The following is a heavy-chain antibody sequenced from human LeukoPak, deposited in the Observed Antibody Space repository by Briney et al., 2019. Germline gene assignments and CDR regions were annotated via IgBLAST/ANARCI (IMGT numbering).Heavy chain of an antibody. CDR1: GGTFSSYA. CDR2: MNPNSGNT. V-gene: IGHV1-8*02. Sequence: ASVKVSCKASGGTFSSYAISWVRQATGQGLEWMGWMNPNSGNTGYAQKFQGRVTMTRNTSISTAYMELSSLGSEDTAVYYCARGADSSGYSFTFGDYFYGMDIWGQGTTVTVSS. CDR3: ARGADSSGYSFTFGDYFYGMDI. J-gene: IGHJ6*02. D-gene: IGHD3-22*01.